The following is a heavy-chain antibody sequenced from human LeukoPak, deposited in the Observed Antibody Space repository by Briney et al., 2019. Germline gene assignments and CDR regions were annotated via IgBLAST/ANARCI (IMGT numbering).Heavy chain of an antibody. CDR2: INPTGDGT. D-gene: IGHD4-23*01. Sequence: ASVKVSCKASGYAFSSYYMHWVRQAPGQGLEWMGIINPTGDGTTYAQKFQGRLTMTRDTSTATIYMDLSSLRSEDTAVYFCARALDFGGNDFDYWGQGTLVTVSS. CDR1: GYAFSSYY. V-gene: IGHV1-46*01. J-gene: IGHJ4*02. CDR3: ARALDFGGNDFDY.